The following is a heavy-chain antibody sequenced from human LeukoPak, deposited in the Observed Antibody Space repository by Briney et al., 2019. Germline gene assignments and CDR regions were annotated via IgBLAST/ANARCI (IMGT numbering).Heavy chain of an antibody. V-gene: IGHV4-4*02. CDR1: GGSISSSNW. CDR2: IYHSGST. CDR3: ARAYSSSWGRAWFDP. D-gene: IGHD6-13*01. Sequence: SETLSLTCAVSGGSISSSNWWSWVRPPPGKGLEWIGEIYHSGSTNYNPSLKSRVTISVDTSKNQFSLKLSSVTAADTAVYYCARAYSSSWGRAWFDPWGQGTLVTVSS. J-gene: IGHJ5*02.